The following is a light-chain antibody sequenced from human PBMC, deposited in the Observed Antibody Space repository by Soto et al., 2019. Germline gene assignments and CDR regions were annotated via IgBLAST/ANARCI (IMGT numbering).Light chain of an antibody. CDR2: EVS. J-gene: IGLJ1*01. CDR1: SSDVGGYNY. V-gene: IGLV2-14*01. CDR3: SSFAGINNYV. Sequence: QSALTQPASVSGSPGQSITISCTGTSSDVGGYNYVSWYQQHPGKAPKLMIYEVSNRPSGVSNRFSGSKSGNTASLTVSGLQAEDEADYYCSSFAGINNYVFGPGTKLTVL.